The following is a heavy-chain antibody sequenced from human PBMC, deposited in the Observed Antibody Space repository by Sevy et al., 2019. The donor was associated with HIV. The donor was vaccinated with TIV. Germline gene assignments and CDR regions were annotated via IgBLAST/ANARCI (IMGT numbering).Heavy chain of an antibody. D-gene: IGHD4-17*01. CDR2: ISYDGSNK. V-gene: IGHV3-30-3*01. CDR1: GFTFSSYA. J-gene: IGHJ5*02. CDR3: ARDQHDYAGNLRTGCFAP. Sequence: GGSLRLSCAASGFTFSSYAMHWVRQAPGKGLEWVAVISYDGSNKYYADSVKGRFTISRDNSKNTLYLQVKSLRTEDTAVYYCARDQHDYAGNLRTGCFAPWAREPWSPSPQ.